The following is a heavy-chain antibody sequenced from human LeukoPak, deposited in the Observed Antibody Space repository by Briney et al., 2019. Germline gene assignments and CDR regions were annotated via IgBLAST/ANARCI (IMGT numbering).Heavy chain of an antibody. CDR2: IHHSGLT. CDR1: GVSISSGPYY. J-gene: IGHJ4*02. Sequence: SETLSLTCTVSGVSISSGPYYWTWVRQYPGGGLEYIGYIHHSGLTYYNQSLKSRLTISMDTSESQFSLQLRSVTAADTAVFFCAASYYDTLNGLDYWGQGTRVTVSS. V-gene: IGHV4-31*03. CDR3: AASYYDTLNGLDY. D-gene: IGHD3-9*01.